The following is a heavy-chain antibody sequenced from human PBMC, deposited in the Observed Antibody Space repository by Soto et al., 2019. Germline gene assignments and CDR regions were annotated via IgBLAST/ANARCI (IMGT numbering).Heavy chain of an antibody. Sequence: QVQVVESGGGVVQPGRSLRLSCAASGFTFSSYGMHWVRQAPGKGLEWVAIISYDGSNKYYADSVKGRFTISRDNSKNTLYLQMNSLRAEDTALYYCAKDQGITMIEGIYYFDYWGQGTLVTVSS. CDR2: ISYDGSNK. J-gene: IGHJ4*02. V-gene: IGHV3-30*18. CDR1: GFTFSSYG. CDR3: AKDQGITMIEGIYYFDY. D-gene: IGHD3-22*01.